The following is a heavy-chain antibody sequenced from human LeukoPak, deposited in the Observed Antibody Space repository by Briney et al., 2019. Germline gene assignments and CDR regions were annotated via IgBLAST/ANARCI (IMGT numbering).Heavy chain of an antibody. CDR3: TTRRQDGC. D-gene: IGHD6-25*01. V-gene: IGHV3-15*01. Sequence: GGSLRLSCVGSGFTFSDAWISWVRQAPGKGLEWVGRIKSKIDGGTIDYAAPVKGRFTISRDDSRNALYLQMNSLKTEDTAVYYCTTRRQDGCWGQGTLVTVS. CDR1: GFTFSDAW. J-gene: IGHJ4*02. CDR2: IKSKIDGGTI.